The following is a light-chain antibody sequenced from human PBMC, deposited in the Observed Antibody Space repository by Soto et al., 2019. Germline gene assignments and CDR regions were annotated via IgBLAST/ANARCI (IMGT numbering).Light chain of an antibody. CDR2: STN. CDR1: SSNVGVNA. V-gene: IGLV1-44*01. J-gene: IGLJ2*01. CDR3: AAWDDSLNGPV. Sequence: QSVLTQPPSASGTPGQRVTISCSGSSSNVGVNAVNWYQQLPGTAPKLLIYSTNQRPSGVPDRFSGSKSGTSASLAISGLQSEDEADYCCAAWDDSLNGPVFGGGTKLT.